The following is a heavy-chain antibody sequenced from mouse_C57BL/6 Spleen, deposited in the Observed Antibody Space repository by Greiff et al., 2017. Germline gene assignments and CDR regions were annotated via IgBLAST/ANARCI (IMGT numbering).Heavy chain of an antibody. CDR1: GYTFTSYW. Sequence: VQLQQPGAELVKPGASVKVSCKASGYTFTSYWMHWVKQRPGQGLEWIGRIHPSDSDTNYNQKFKGKATLTVDKSSSTAYMQLSSLTSEDSAVYDCAMVGGYGNPQLGFAYWGQGTLVTVSA. CDR2: IHPSDSDT. J-gene: IGHJ3*01. CDR3: AMVGGYGNPQLGFAY. V-gene: IGHV1-74*01. D-gene: IGHD2-1*01.